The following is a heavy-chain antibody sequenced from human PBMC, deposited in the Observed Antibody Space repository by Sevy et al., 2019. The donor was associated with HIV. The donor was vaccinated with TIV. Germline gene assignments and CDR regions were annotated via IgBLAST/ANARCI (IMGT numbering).Heavy chain of an antibody. Sequence: SETLSLTCAVSGDSIIDYYWSWIRQPPGKGLEWIGYIHNRGRYNYNPSLKSRVTISGHESKNQFSLKLSSVTAADTAVYYCARDTSGYSSGWYPYYHYYGTDFWGQGTTVTVSS. D-gene: IGHD6-19*01. CDR2: IHNRGRY. CDR3: ARDTSGYSSGWYPYYHYYGTDF. J-gene: IGHJ6*02. CDR1: GDSIIDYY. V-gene: IGHV4-59*01.